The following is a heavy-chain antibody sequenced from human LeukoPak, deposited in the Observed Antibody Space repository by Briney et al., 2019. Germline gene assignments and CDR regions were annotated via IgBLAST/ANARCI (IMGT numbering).Heavy chain of an antibody. CDR1: GGTFSSYA. Sequence: GASVKVSCKASGGTFSSYAISWVRQAPGQRLEWMGWINAGNGNTKYSQKFQGRVTITRDTSASTAYMELSSLRSEDTAVYYCARAGGGYVSGWPLDYWGQGTLVTVSS. V-gene: IGHV1-3*01. J-gene: IGHJ4*02. CDR3: ARAGGGYVSGWPLDY. CDR2: INAGNGNT. D-gene: IGHD5-12*01.